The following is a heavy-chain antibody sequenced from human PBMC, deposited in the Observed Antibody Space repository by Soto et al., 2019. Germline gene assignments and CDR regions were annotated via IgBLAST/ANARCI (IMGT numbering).Heavy chain of an antibody. CDR3: ARGDRGWWLIDY. V-gene: IGHV1-3*05. D-gene: IGHD6-19*01. CDR2: INAGNGNT. CDR1: GYTFTSYA. Sequence: QVQLVQSGAEEKKPGASVKVSCKASGYTFTSYAMHWVRQAPGQRLEWMGWINAGNGNTKYSQKFQGRVTITRDTSASTAYMWPSSLRSEDTAVYYCARGDRGWWLIDYWGQGTLVTVSS. J-gene: IGHJ4*02.